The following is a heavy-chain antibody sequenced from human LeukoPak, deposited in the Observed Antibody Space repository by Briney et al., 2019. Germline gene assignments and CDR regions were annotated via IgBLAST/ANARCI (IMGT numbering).Heavy chain of an antibody. CDR1: GFTFSSYG. CDR2: IWYDGSDK. V-gene: IGHV3-33*01. J-gene: IGHJ3*02. D-gene: IGHD6-13*01. CDR3: AREQIAAAGTSGAFDI. Sequence: GRSLRLSCAASGFTFSSYGMHWVRQAPGKGLEWVAVIWYDGSDKYYADSVKGRFIISRDNSKNTLYLQMNSLRAEDTAVYYCAREQIAAAGTSGAFDIWGQGTMVTVSS.